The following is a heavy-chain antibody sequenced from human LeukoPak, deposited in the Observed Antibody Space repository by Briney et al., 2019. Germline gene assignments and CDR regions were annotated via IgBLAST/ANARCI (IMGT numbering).Heavy chain of an antibody. D-gene: IGHD5-18*01. CDR3: ARVEYIYAPYNY. J-gene: IGHJ4*02. CDR2: INPNSGGT. V-gene: IGHV1-2*02. CDR1: GYTFTGYC. Sequence: ASVKVSCKASGYTFTGYCMHWVRQAPGQGLEWMGWINPNSGGTNYAQKFQGRVTMTRDTSISTAYMELSRLRSDDTAVYYCARVEYIYAPYNYWGQGTLVTVSS.